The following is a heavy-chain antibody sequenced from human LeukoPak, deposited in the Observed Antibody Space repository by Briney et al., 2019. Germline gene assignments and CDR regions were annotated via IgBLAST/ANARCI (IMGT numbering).Heavy chain of an antibody. CDR2: ISYDGSNK. D-gene: IGHD4-17*01. Sequence: PGGSLRLSCAGSGFMFSSYWMSWVRQAPGKGLEWVAVISYDGSNKYYADSVKGRFTISRDNSKNTLYLQMNSLRAEDTAVYYCARPYGDRRYFDYWGQGTLVTVSS. CDR3: ARPYGDRRYFDY. J-gene: IGHJ4*02. V-gene: IGHV3-30*03. CDR1: GFMFSSYW.